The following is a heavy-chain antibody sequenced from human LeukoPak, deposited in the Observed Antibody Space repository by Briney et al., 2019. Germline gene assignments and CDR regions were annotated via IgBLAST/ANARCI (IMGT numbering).Heavy chain of an antibody. CDR2: ISYDGSNK. CDR1: GFTFSSYG. V-gene: IGHV3-30*18. Sequence: GGSLRLSCAASGFTFSSYGMHWVRQAPGKGLEWVAVISYDGSNKYYADSVKGRFTISRDNSKNTLYLQMNSLRAEDTAVYYCAKEQGGYYYYGMDVWGQGTTVTVPS. J-gene: IGHJ6*02. CDR3: AKEQGGYYYYGMDV.